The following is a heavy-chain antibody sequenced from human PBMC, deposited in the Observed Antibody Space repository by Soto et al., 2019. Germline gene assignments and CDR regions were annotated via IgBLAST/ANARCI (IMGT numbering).Heavy chain of an antibody. CDR1: GGSISSSSFS. CDR3: ARETLITATTDY. V-gene: IGHV4-39*02. J-gene: IGHJ4*02. Sequence: QLQLQESGPGLVKPSETLSLTCTVSGGSISSSSFSWVWIRQPPGKGLEWIGSIYYSGSTYYNPSLKSRGTISVHTSKNQISLKLSSVTAADTAVYFCARETLITATTDYWGQGTLVTVSS. CDR2: IYYSGST. D-gene: IGHD4-17*01.